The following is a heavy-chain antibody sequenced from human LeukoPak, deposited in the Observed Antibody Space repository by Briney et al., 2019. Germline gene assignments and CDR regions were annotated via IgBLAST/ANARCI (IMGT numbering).Heavy chain of an antibody. J-gene: IGHJ4*02. V-gene: IGHV1-8*01. D-gene: IGHD1-26*01. CDR2: MKPNSGNT. CDR1: GYTFTSYD. Sequence: ASVKVSCKASGYTFTSYDINWVRQATGQGLEWMGWMKPNSGNTGYAQKFQGRVTMTRNTSISTAYMERSSLRSEDTAVYYCARKGTKYSGSSPNYWGQGTLVTVSS. CDR3: ARKGTKYSGSSPNY.